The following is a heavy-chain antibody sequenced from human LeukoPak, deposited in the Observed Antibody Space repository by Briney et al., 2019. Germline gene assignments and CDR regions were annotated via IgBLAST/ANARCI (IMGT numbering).Heavy chain of an antibody. CDR1: GGSFSGYH. CDR2: INHSGST. J-gene: IGHJ5*02. CDR3: ARGRHDFWSGYYPRLWFDP. V-gene: IGHV4-34*01. Sequence: KPSETLSLTCAVYGGSFSGYHWSWIRQPPGKGLEWIGEINHSGSTNYNPSLKSRVTISVDTSKNQFSLKLSSVTAADTAVYYCARGRHDFWSGYYPRLWFDPWGQGTLVTVSS. D-gene: IGHD3-3*01.